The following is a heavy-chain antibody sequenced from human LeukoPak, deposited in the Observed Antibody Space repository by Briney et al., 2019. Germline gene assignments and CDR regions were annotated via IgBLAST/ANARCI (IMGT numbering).Heavy chain of an antibody. V-gene: IGHV4-39*01. CDR2: IYYSGRT. D-gene: IGHD5-24*01. J-gene: IGHJ6*03. CDR3: AKLIRGYYYMAV. CDR1: RGSISSNSYY. Sequence: SETLSLTCTVSRGSISSNSYYWGWIRQSPGKGLEWIGSIYYSGRTYYNPSLKSRVTISVDTSKNQFSLKLNSVTAADTAVYYCAKLIRGYYYMAVWGKRTTVTVSS.